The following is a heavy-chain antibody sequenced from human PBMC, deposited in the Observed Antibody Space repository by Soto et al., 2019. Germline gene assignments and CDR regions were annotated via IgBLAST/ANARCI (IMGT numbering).Heavy chain of an antibody. CDR1: GFTFSNAW. CDR2: IKSKTDGGTT. D-gene: IGHD3-10*01. J-gene: IGHJ6*02. CDR3: TTDGGVRFGDLREGYYNGMDV. Sequence: GGSLRLSCAASGFTFSNAWMNWVRQAPGKGLEWVGRIKSKTDGGTTDYAAPVKGRFTISRDDSKNTLYLQMNSLKTEDTAVYYCTTDGGVRFGDLREGYYNGMDVWGQGTTVTVSS. V-gene: IGHV3-15*07.